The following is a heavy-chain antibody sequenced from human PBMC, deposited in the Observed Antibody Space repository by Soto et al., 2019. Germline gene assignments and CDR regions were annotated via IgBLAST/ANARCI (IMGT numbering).Heavy chain of an antibody. J-gene: IGHJ4*02. CDR3: ARGSSRWDY. CDR1: GGSISSFY. Sequence: SETLSLTCTVSGGSISSFYWSWIRQPAGKGLEWIGRIYSGGRNNHNPSLKSRVTMSVDTSKNQFSLRLSSVTAADTAMYYCARGSSRWDYWGQGTLVTVSS. D-gene: IGHD6-13*01. CDR2: IYSGGRN. V-gene: IGHV4-4*07.